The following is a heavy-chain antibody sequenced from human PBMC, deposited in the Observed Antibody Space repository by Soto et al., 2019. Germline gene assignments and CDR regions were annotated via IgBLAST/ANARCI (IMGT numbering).Heavy chain of an antibody. V-gene: IGHV3-72*01. Sequence: VQVEESGGGLVLPGGSLRLSCDVSAVSEFIFSDQYMDWVRQAPGKGLEWVGRVRNTVNSFSTAYAASVQGRFTISRDASKNTVYLQMKRLKTEDTAVYFCSRVDPTANSPDYWGQGTLVTVSS. CDR2: VRNTVNSFST. CDR1: EFIFSDQY. D-gene: IGHD3-9*01. J-gene: IGHJ4*02. CDR3: SRVDPTANSPDY.